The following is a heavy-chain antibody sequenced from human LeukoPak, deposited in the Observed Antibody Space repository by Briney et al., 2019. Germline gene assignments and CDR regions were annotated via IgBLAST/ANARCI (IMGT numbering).Heavy chain of an antibody. J-gene: IGHJ5*02. V-gene: IGHV1-18*01. CDR1: GYTFTSYG. Sequence: ASVKVSCKASGYTFTSYGISWVRQAPGQGLEWMGWISAYNGNTNYAQKLQGRVTMTTDTSTGTAYVELRSLRSDDTAVYYCARTHGYGDRYNWFDPWGQGTLVTVSS. CDR3: ARTHGYGDRYNWFDP. CDR2: ISAYNGNT. D-gene: IGHD4-17*01.